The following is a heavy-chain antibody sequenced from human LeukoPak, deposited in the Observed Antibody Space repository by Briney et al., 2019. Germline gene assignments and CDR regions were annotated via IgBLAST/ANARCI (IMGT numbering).Heavy chain of an antibody. V-gene: IGHV3-23*01. D-gene: IGHD5-12*01. CDR3: AKGGPNSGYDDGMDV. CDR1: KFNFNSYG. J-gene: IGHJ6*02. Sequence: GGSLRLSCTTSKFNFNSYGMTWVRQAPGRGLEWVSSISGSGGSTQYAASVQGRFTISRDNSKNTMYLQMTSLRAEDTAVFYCAKGGPNSGYDDGMDVWGQGTTVTVSS. CDR2: ISGSGGST.